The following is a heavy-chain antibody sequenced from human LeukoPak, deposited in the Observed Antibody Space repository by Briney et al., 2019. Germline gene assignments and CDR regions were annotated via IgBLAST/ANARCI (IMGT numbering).Heavy chain of an antibody. CDR1: GGSFSGYY. Sequence: SETLSLTCAVYGGSFSGYYWSWIRQPPGKGLEWIGEINHSGSTNYNPSLKSRVTISVDTSKNQFSLKLSSVTAADTAVYYCARGPSPNYDFWSGYYAHYYYYMDVWGKGTTVTVSS. CDR2: INHSGST. D-gene: IGHD3-3*01. V-gene: IGHV4-34*01. CDR3: ARGPSPNYDFWSGYYAHYYYYMDV. J-gene: IGHJ6*03.